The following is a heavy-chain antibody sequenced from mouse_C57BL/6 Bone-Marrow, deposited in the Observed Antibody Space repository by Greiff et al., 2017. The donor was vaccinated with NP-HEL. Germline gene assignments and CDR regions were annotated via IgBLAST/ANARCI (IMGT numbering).Heavy chain of an antibody. J-gene: IGHJ2*01. CDR3: VKFYYYGSSARDFED. CDR2: IDPNSGGT. Sequence: QVQLQQPGAELVKPGASVKLSCKASGYGFTSYWMHWVKQRPGRGLEWIGRIDPNSGGTKYNEKFKSKATLTVDQPSSTAYMPLSSLTSEDSAVDYGVKFYYYGSSARDFEDWGQGTTLTVSS. V-gene: IGHV1-72*01. CDR1: GYGFTSYW. D-gene: IGHD1-1*01.